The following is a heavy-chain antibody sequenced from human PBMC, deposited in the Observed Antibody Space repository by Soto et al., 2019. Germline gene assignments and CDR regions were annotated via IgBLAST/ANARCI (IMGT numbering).Heavy chain of an antibody. Sequence: QEQLEQWGAGLLKPSETLSLTCAVYGGSFSGPLTDYYWTWIRQPPGKGLAWIGEINHSGRTKYNPSLKSRVTMSVDKSKNQFSLRLTSVTAADTAEYFCARGRGNRSGTFYKVWYFDLWGRGTLVSVSS. D-gene: IGHD3-10*01. CDR3: ARGRGNRSGTFYKVWYFDL. J-gene: IGHJ2*01. CDR2: INHSGRT. CDR1: GGSFSGPLTDYY. V-gene: IGHV4-34*01.